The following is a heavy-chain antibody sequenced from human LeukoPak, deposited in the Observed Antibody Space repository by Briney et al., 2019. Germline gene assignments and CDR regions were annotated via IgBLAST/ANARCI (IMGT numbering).Heavy chain of an antibody. CDR2: LSAYNGHT. CDR3: ARGGRWELPRPYAFDI. Sequence: GSVKVSCKASGYTFTSYGISWVRPAPGQGVGWMGWLSAYNGHTNYTQKLQGRLTMTTDTSTSTAYMELRSLRSDDTAVYYCARGGRWELPRPYAFDIWGQGTMVTVSS. D-gene: IGHD1-26*01. CDR1: GYTFTSYG. V-gene: IGHV1-18*01. J-gene: IGHJ3*02.